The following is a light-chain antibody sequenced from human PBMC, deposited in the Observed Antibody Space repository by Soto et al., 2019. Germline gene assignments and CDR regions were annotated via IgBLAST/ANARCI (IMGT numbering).Light chain of an antibody. CDR2: DAS. J-gene: IGKJ1*01. CDR1: QSGSSNY. V-gene: IGKV3D-20*01. Sequence: IVLPQSPATLSLSPGERAALSCGASQSGSSNYLAWYQQKPGLAPRLLIYDASRRATGIPDRFSGSGSGTDFILSISRLEPEDFAVYYCQQYGSSPWTFGQGTKVDIK. CDR3: QQYGSSPWT.